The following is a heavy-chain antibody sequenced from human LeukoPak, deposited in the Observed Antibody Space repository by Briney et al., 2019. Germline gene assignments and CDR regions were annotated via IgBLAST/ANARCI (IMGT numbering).Heavy chain of an antibody. CDR3: ARALTTSATVTTGY. J-gene: IGHJ4*02. Sequence: GGSLRLSCAASGFTFSSYWMHWVRHAPGKGLVWVSRINGDGSSTTYADTVKGRFTISRDNAKSTLYLQMNSLRAEDTAVYYCARALTTSATVTTGYWGQGTLVTVSS. CDR2: INGDGSST. V-gene: IGHV3-74*01. CDR1: GFTFSSYW. D-gene: IGHD4-17*01.